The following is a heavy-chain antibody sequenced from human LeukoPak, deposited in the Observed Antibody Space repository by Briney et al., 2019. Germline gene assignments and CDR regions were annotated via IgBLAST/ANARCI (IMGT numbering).Heavy chain of an antibody. J-gene: IGHJ4*02. CDR1: GFTFSSYS. Sequence: GGSLRLSCAASGFTFSSYSMNWVRQAPGKGLEWVSYISSSSSTIYYADSVKGRFTISRDNAKNSLYLQMNSLRAEDTAVYYCARDTGSTSSYGSDYWGQGTLVTVFS. CDR3: ARDTGSTSSYGSDY. V-gene: IGHV3-48*01. D-gene: IGHD2-2*01. CDR2: ISSSSSTI.